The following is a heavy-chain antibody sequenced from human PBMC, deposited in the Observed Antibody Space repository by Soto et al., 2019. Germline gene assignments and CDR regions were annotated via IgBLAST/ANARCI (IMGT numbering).Heavy chain of an antibody. Sequence: SETLSLTCTVSGGSISSSSYYWGWIRQPPGKGLEWIGSIYYSGSTYYNPSLKSRVTISVDTSKNQFSLKLSSVTAADTAVYYCASGIVATKYIDYWGQGTLVTVSS. V-gene: IGHV4-39*01. D-gene: IGHD5-12*01. CDR2: IYYSGST. CDR3: ASGIVATKYIDY. CDR1: GGSISSSSYY. J-gene: IGHJ4*02.